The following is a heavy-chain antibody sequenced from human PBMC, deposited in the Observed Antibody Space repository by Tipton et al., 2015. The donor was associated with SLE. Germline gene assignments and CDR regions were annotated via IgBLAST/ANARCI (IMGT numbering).Heavy chain of an antibody. CDR2: VYYTGTT. CDR3: AREMGRQAFDI. V-gene: IGHV4-59*01. Sequence: LRLSCTVSGGSISTYYWNWIRQSPGKGLEWIGYVYYTGTTNYNPSLKSRVTMSVDTSKNQFSLKLRSVTAADTALYYCAREMGRQAFDIWGQGTMVTVSS. D-gene: IGHD2-8*01. J-gene: IGHJ3*02. CDR1: GGSISTYY.